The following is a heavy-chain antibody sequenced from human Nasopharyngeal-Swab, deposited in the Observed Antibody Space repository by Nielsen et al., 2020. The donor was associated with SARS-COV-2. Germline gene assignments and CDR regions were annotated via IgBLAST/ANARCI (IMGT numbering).Heavy chain of an antibody. CDR3: AKGGYCSSTSCYIDY. V-gene: IGHV3-23*01. D-gene: IGHD2-2*02. CDR1: GFTFSSYA. CDR2: ISGSGGST. J-gene: IGHJ4*02. Sequence: GGSLRLSCAASGFTFSSYAMSWVRQAPGKGLEWVSAISGSGGSTYYADSAKGRFTISRDNSKNTLYLQMNSLRAEDTAVYYCAKGGYCSSTSCYIDYWGQGTLVTVSS.